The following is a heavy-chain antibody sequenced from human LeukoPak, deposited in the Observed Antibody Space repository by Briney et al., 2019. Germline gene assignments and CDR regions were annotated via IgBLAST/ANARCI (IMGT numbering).Heavy chain of an antibody. CDR3: ARHAYHGDNSEYYFVY. CDR1: GYSFTSYW. J-gene: IGHJ4*02. V-gene: IGHV5-51*01. D-gene: IGHD3-22*01. Sequence: GESLKISCKGSGYSFTSYWIGWVRQMPGKGLEWMGIIYPGESDIRYSPSFQGQVTFSADKAISTAYLQWASLKASDTAKYYCARHAYHGDNSEYYFVYWGQGTLVTVSS. CDR2: IYPGESDI.